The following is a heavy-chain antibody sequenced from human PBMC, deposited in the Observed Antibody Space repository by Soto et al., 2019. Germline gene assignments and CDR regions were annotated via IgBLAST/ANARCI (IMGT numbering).Heavy chain of an antibody. CDR3: ARHVPPEYSTSSWDY. D-gene: IGHD6-6*01. J-gene: IGHJ4*02. CDR1: GYGFTSYW. Sequence: PGESLKISCKGSGYGFTSYWISWVRQMPGKGLEWMGRIDPSDSYNSYSPSFQGHISISADKSISTAFLQWSSLKASDSAMYYCARHVPPEYSTSSWDYWGQGSLVTVSS. V-gene: IGHV5-10-1*01. CDR2: IDPSDSYN.